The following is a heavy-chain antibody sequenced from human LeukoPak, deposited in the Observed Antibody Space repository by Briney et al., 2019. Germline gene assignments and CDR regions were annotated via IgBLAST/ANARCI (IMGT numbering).Heavy chain of an antibody. CDR2: ISGSGDNT. CDR1: GFTFNNYA. CDR3: ATSPTFDP. J-gene: IGHJ5*02. V-gene: IGHV3-23*01. Sequence: TGGSLRLSCAAPGFTFNNYAMSWVRQAPGKGLEWVSAISGSGDNTYYADSVKGRFTISRDNSKNTLYLQMNNLRADDTAVYYCATSPTFDPWGQGTLVTVSS.